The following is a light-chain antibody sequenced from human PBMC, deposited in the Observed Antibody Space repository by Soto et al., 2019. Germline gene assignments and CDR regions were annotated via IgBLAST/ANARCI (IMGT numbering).Light chain of an antibody. CDR3: AAWDDNLNGPL. V-gene: IGLV1-44*01. CDR1: NSNIGRYS. Sequence: QSVLTQPPSLSGTPGQRVTISCSGSNSNIGRYSVNWYQHFPGTAPKILIYSDDERPSEVPDRFSGSKSGTSASLAISGLQCEDEAEYYCAAWDDNLNGPLFGGGTKLTVL. CDR2: SDD. J-gene: IGLJ3*02.